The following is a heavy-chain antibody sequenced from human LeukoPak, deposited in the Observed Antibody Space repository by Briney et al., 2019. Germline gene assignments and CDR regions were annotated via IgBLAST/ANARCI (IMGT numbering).Heavy chain of an antibody. CDR1: GGSISSSSYY. V-gene: IGHV4-39*01. Sequence: SETLSLTCTVSGGSISSSSYYWGWIRQPPGKGLEWIGSIYYSGSTYYNPSLKSRVTISVDTSKNQFSLKLSSVTAADTAVYYCARGRDYDSSGYKTWGQGTLVTVSS. CDR2: IYYSGST. CDR3: ARGRDYDSSGYKT. J-gene: IGHJ5*02. D-gene: IGHD3-22*01.